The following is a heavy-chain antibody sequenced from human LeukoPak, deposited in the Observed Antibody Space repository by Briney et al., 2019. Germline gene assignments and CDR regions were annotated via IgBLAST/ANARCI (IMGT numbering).Heavy chain of an antibody. D-gene: IGHD6-6*01. Sequence: SETLSLTCAVYGGSFSGYYWSWIRQPPGKGLEWIGEINHSGSTNYNPSLKSRVTISVDTSKNQFSLKLSSVTAADTAVHYCASGANSSSSRKRYYFDYWGQGTLVTVSS. CDR1: GGSFSGYY. CDR3: ASGANSSSSRKRYYFDY. J-gene: IGHJ4*02. CDR2: INHSGST. V-gene: IGHV4-34*01.